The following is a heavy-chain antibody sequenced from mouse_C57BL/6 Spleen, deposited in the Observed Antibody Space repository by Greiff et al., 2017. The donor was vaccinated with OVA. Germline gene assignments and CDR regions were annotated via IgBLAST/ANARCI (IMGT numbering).Heavy chain of an antibody. V-gene: IGHV5-17*01. CDR3: ARDYGNYEGGYYAMDY. CDR1: GFTFSDYG. Sequence: EVQLVESGGGLVKPGGSLKLSCAASGFTFSDYGMHWVRQAPEKGLEWVAYISSGSSTIYYADTVKGRFTISRDNAKNTLFLQMTSLRSEDTAMYYCARDYGNYEGGYYAMDYWGQGTSVTVSS. CDR2: ISSGSSTI. D-gene: IGHD2-1*01. J-gene: IGHJ4*01.